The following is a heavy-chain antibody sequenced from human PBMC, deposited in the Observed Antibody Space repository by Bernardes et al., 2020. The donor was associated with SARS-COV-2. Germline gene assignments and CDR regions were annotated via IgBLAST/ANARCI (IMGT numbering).Heavy chain of an antibody. J-gene: IGHJ5*02. D-gene: IGHD2-21*01. CDR2: IYYTGST. Sequence: SETLSLTCTVSGGSISSGDYHWNWIRQHPEKGLEWIGYIYYTGSTYYNPSLKSRVTISADTSKNQFSLKLSSVTAADTAVYYCARGHIVVVNVIRFDWFDPWGQGTLFTVSS. V-gene: IGHV4-31*03. CDR1: GGSISSGDYH. CDR3: ARGHIVVVNVIRFDWFDP.